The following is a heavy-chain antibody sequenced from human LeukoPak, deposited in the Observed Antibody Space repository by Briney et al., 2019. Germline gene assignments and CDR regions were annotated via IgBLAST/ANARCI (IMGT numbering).Heavy chain of an antibody. CDR2: IWSDGTNQ. CDR1: GFTFSHYG. V-gene: IGHV3-33*06. D-gene: IGHD4-11*01. Sequence: PGGSLRLSCAAAGFTFSHYGMHSVRQAPGKGLEWVSVIWSDGTNQYYADSVKGRFTISTDDAGNTVYLQMDSLRPEDTGVYYCAKDAQRGFDYSNSLEAWGQGTPVTVST. CDR3: AKDAQRGFDYSNSLEA. J-gene: IGHJ5*02.